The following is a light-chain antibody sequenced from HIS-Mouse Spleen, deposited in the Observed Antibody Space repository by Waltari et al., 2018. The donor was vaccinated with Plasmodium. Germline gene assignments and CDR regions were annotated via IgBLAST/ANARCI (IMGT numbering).Light chain of an antibody. J-gene: IGKJ2*01. CDR1: QSVSSSY. V-gene: IGKV3-20*01. Sequence: IVLTQSPGTLSLSPGERATLSCRASQSVSSSYLAWYQQKPGQAPRLLIYGESSRATGIPDRFSGSGSGTDFTLTISRLEPEDFAVYSCQQYGSSPYTFG. CDR2: GES. CDR3: QQYGSSPYT.